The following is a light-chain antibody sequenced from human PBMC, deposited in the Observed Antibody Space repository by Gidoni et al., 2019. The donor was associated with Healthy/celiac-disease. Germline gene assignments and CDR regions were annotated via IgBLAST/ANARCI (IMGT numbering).Light chain of an antibody. J-gene: IGKJ1*01. CDR2: AAS. CDR3: QQSYSTPQT. CDR1: QSISSY. Sequence: DRVTITCRASQSISSYLNWYQQKPGKAPKLLIDAASSLQSGVPSRFSGSGSGTDFTLTISSLQPEDFATYYCQQSYSTPQTFGQGTKVEIK. V-gene: IGKV1-39*01.